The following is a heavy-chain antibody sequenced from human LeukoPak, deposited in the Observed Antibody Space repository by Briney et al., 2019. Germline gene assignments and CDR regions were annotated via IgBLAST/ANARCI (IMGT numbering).Heavy chain of an antibody. V-gene: IGHV3-66*01. J-gene: IGHJ3*02. CDR1: GFTVSSNY. CDR3: ARGDSSSWPPGNDAFDI. CDR2: IYSGVST. Sequence: PGGSLRLSCAASGFTVSSNYMSWVRQDPGAGLEWVSVIYSGVSTYYADSVKGRFTISRDNSKNTLYLQMNSLRAEDTAVYYCARGDSSSWPPGNDAFDIWGQGTMVTVSS. D-gene: IGHD6-13*01.